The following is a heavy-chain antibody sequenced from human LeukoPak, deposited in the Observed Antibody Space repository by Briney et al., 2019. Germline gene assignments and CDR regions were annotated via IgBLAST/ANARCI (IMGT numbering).Heavy chain of an antibody. CDR3: AGDVTIFGVVSNRFDP. CDR1: GYTFTSYG. D-gene: IGHD3-3*01. J-gene: IGHJ5*02. Sequence: ASVKVSCKASGYTFTSYGISWVRQAPGQGLEWMGWISAYNGNTNYAQKLQGRVTMTTDTSTSTAYMELSRLRSDDTAVYYCAGDVTIFGVVSNRFDPWGQGTLVTVSS. CDR2: ISAYNGNT. V-gene: IGHV1-18*01.